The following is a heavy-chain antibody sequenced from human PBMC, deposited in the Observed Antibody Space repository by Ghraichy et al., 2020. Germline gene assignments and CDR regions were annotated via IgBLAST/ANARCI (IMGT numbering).Heavy chain of an antibody. Sequence: SETLSLTCTVSGGSISSSSYYWGWIRQPPGKGLEWIGSIYYSGSTYYNPSLKSRVTISVDTSKNQFSLKLSSVTAADTAVYYCRRLVRGLRSFDYWGQGTRVTVSS. CDR3: RRLVRGLRSFDY. CDR1: GGSISSSSYY. D-gene: IGHD5-12*01. J-gene: IGHJ4*02. V-gene: IGHV4-39*01. CDR2: IYYSGST.